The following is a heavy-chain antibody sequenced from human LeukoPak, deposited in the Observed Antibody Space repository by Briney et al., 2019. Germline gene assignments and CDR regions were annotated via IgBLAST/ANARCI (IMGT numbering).Heavy chain of an antibody. CDR3: ARGNHGGSGWPTPYYYYYMDV. J-gene: IGHJ6*03. D-gene: IGHD6-19*01. Sequence: SETLSLTCTVSGGSISSSSYYWGWIRQPPGKGLEWIGYIYYSGSTNYNPSLKSRVTISVDTSKNQFSRKLSSVTAADTAVYYCARGNHGGSGWPTPYYYYYMDVWGKGTTVTISS. CDR2: IYYSGST. CDR1: GGSISSSSYY. V-gene: IGHV4-61*05.